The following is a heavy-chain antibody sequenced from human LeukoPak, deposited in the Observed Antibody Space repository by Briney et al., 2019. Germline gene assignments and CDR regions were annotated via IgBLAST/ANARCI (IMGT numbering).Heavy chain of an antibody. CDR2: IHRSGSP. J-gene: IGHJ4*02. CDR1: LDSTTSNF. Sequence: SETLSLTCTVSLDSTTSNFWRWVRQPPGKGLEWIGEIHRSGSPNYNPSLQSRVTISIDRSKNQIALELISVTASATAVYYCSREILVCFNPVAYWGEGTQVTVSS. D-gene: IGHD3-10*02. CDR3: SREILVCFNPVAY. V-gene: IGHV4/OR15-8*01.